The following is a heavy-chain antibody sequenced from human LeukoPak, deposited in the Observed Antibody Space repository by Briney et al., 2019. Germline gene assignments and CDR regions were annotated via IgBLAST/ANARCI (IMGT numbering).Heavy chain of an antibody. CDR2: MNPNSGNT. D-gene: IGHD4-17*01. J-gene: IGHJ4*02. CDR3: ARGQYDYGDPMDY. CDR1: GYTFTIYD. V-gene: IGHV1-8*01. Sequence: ASVKVSFKASGYTFTIYDINWVRQATGQGLEWMGWMNPNSGNTGYAQKFQGRVTITRNTSISTAYMELSSLRSEDTAVYYCARGQYDYGDPMDYWGQGTLVTVSS.